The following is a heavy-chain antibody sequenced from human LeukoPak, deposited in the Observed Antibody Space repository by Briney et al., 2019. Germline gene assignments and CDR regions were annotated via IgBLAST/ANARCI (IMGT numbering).Heavy chain of an antibody. D-gene: IGHD5-24*01. J-gene: IGHJ4*02. Sequence: SETLSLTCTVSGDSLSNSTYYWGWSRQPPGKGLEWIGSIYYSGSTYYNPSLKSRVTISVDTSKNQFSLKLSSVTAADTAVYYCARVEMATIDYWGQGTLVTVSS. CDR3: ARVEMATIDY. CDR2: IYYSGST. CDR1: GDSLSNSTYY. V-gene: IGHV4-39*07.